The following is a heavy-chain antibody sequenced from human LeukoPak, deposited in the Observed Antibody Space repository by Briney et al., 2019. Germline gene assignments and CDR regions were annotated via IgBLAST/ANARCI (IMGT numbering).Heavy chain of an antibody. CDR2: ISGSGGST. V-gene: IGHV3-23*01. CDR3: AKGRTSGSFDY. J-gene: IGHJ4*02. Sequence: GGSLRLSCAASGFTFSGYAMSWVRQAPGKGLEWVSGISGSGGSTYYADSVKGRFTISRDNSKNTLYLQMNSLRVEDTAVYYCAKGRTSGSFDYWGQGTLVTVSS. CDR1: GFTFSGYA. D-gene: IGHD3-3*01.